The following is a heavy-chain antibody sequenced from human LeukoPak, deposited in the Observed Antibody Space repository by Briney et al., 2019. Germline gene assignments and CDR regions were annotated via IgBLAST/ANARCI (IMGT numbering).Heavy chain of an antibody. Sequence: PVKVSCKASGGTFSSYVISWVRQAPVQGLEWMGRIIPILGIANYAQKFQGRVTKTADKSTSTAYMELSSLRSEDTAVYHCATGHGEYGSVYDYYGMDVWGQGTTVTVSS. D-gene: IGHD3-10*01. V-gene: IGHV1-69*04. CDR2: IIPILGIA. CDR3: ATGHGEYGSVYDYYGMDV. J-gene: IGHJ6*02. CDR1: GGTFSSYV.